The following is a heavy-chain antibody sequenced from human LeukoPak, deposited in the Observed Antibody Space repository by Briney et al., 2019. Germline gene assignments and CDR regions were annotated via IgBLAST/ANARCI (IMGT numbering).Heavy chain of an antibody. D-gene: IGHD6-19*01. CDR3: ARGVSKQWLVHYYFDY. J-gene: IGHJ4*02. V-gene: IGHV3-30*04. CDR2: ISYDGSNK. Sequence: GGSLRLSCAASGFTFSRYAMHWVRQAPGKGLEWVAVISYDGSNKYYADSVKGRFTISRDNSKNTLYLQMNSLRAEDTAVYYCARGVSKQWLVHYYFDYWGQGTLVTVSS. CDR1: GFTFSRYA.